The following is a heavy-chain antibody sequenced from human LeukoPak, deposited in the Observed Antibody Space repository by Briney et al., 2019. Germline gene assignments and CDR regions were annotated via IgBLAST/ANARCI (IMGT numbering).Heavy chain of an antibody. D-gene: IGHD1-1*01. CDR2: IYNSGNT. CDR3: ARWNEGFDY. CDR1: GGSISIYY. Sequence: SETLSLTCTVPGGSISIYYWGWIRQPPGKGLECIGYIYNSGNTNYNPSLKSRVTISVDTSKNQLSLELSSVTAADTAVYYCARWNEGFDYWGQGTLVTVSS. V-gene: IGHV4-59*01. J-gene: IGHJ4*02.